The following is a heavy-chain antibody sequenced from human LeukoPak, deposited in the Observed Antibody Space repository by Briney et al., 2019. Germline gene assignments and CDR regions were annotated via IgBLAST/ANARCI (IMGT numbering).Heavy chain of an antibody. J-gene: IGHJ4*02. CDR2: IYHSEST. CDR3: ARGHVRSGYPFDY. D-gene: IGHD3-22*01. Sequence: SETLSLTCAVSGGSISSGGYSWSWIRQPPGKGLEWIGYIYHSESTYYNPSLKSRVTISVDRSKNQFSLKLSSVTAADTAVYYCARGHVRSGYPFDYWGQGTLVTVSS. CDR1: GGSISSGGYS. V-gene: IGHV4-30-2*01.